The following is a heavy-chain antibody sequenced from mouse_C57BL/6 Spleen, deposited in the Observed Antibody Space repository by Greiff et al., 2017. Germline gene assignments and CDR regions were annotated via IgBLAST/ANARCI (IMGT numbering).Heavy chain of an antibody. Sequence: QVQLQQPGAELVKPGASVKMSCKASGYTFTSYWITWVKQRPGQGLAWIGDFYPGRGSTNYNEKFKSKATLTVDTSSSTAYMQLSSLTSEDSAVYYCARTASGYDFDYWGQGTTLTVSS. V-gene: IGHV1-55*01. D-gene: IGHD2-2*01. CDR1: GYTFTSYW. J-gene: IGHJ2*01. CDR3: ARTASGYDFDY. CDR2: FYPGRGST.